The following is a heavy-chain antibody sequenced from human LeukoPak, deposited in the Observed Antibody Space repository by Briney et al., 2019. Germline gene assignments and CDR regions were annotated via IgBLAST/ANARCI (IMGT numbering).Heavy chain of an antibody. Sequence: PSETLSLTCTVSGGSISSYYWSWIRQPPGKGLEGIGYIYYSGSTNYNPSLKSRVTISVDTSKNQFSLKLSSVTAADTAVYYCARDRAAGGQENYYYYGMDVWGQGTTVTVSS. J-gene: IGHJ6*02. D-gene: IGHD6-13*01. CDR3: ARDRAAGGQENYYYYGMDV. V-gene: IGHV4-59*01. CDR1: GGSISSYY. CDR2: IYYSGST.